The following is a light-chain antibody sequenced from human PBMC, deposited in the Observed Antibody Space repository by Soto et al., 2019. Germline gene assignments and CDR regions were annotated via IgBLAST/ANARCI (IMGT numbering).Light chain of an antibody. Sequence: DIRMTQSPSTLSASVGDRVTITCRASQSISSGLAWYQQKPGKAPKLLVYKASTLESRVPSRFSGSGSGTEFTLTISSLQPDDFATYYCHLVTFGQGTKVEIK. CDR3: HLVT. J-gene: IGKJ1*01. CDR2: KAS. CDR1: QSISSG. V-gene: IGKV1-5*03.